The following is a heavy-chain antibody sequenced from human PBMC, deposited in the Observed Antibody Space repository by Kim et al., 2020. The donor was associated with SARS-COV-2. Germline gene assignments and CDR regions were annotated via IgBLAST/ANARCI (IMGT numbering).Heavy chain of an antibody. D-gene: IGHD2-15*01. J-gene: IGHJ4*02. V-gene: IGHV3-49*02. Sequence: TTEYAASVKGRFTISRDDSKSIAYLQMSSLKTEDTAVYFCTRDQICLYDYWGQGTLVTVSS. CDR3: TRDQICLYDY. CDR2: TT.